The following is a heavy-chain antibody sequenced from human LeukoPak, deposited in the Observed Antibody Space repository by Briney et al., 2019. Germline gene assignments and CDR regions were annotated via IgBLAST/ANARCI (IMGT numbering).Heavy chain of an antibody. CDR1: GFTFSTYG. Sequence: GGSLRLSCAASGFTFSTYGMHWVRQAPGQGLEWVAIIWYDGSDKYYADSVKGRFAISRDNSKNTLYLQMNSLKTEDTAVYYCTSPPGYCSSTSCPGSDYWGQGTLVTVSS. V-gene: IGHV3-33*01. J-gene: IGHJ4*02. CDR3: TSPPGYCSSTSCPGSDY. D-gene: IGHD2-2*01. CDR2: IWYDGSDK.